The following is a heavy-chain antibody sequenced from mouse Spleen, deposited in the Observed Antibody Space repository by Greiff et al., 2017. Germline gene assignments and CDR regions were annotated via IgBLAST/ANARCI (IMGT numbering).Heavy chain of an antibody. CDR1: GFTFSSYG. V-gene: IGHV5-6-3*01. J-gene: IGHJ3*01. CDR2: INSNGGST. Sequence: EVQGVESGGGLVQPGGSLKLSCAASGFTFSSYGMSWVRQTPDKRLELVATINSNGGSTYYPDSVKGRFTISRDNAKNTLYLQMSSLKSEDTAMYYCARDKGGTLYYGHDRFAYWGQGTLVTVSA. CDR3: ARDKGGTLYYGHDRFAY. D-gene: IGHD2-2*01.